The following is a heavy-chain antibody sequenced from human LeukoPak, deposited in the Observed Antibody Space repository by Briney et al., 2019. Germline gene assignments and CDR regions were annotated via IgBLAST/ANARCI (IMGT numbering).Heavy chain of an antibody. CDR1: SFIVNSYA. CDR2: IYSDGVT. V-gene: IGHV3-53*05. Sequence: GGPLRLSCAASSFIVNSYAMSGVRRAPGEGLAWVTLIYSDGVTQYADSVKGRFTISSDNSKNTLYLQMNSLRDEDTAVYFCARDRAEGRTWVEFDPWGQGTLVTVSS. J-gene: IGHJ5*02. CDR3: ARDRAEGRTWVEFDP.